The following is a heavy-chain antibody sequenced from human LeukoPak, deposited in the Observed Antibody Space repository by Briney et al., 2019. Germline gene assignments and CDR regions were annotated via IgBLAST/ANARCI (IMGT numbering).Heavy chain of an antibody. V-gene: IGHV3-23*01. D-gene: IGHD3-22*01. J-gene: IGHJ4*02. CDR3: AKGGHYDSSGN. CDR2: ISGSGGST. CDR1: GFTFSSYG. Sequence: PGGSLRLSCAASGFTFSSYGMSWVRQAPGKGLEWVSTISGSGGSTYYADSVKGRFTISRDNSKNTLYLQMNSLRAEDTAVYYCAKGGHYDSSGNWGQGTLVTVSS.